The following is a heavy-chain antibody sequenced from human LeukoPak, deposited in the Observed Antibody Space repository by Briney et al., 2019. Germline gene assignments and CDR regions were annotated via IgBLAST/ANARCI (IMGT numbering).Heavy chain of an antibody. CDR1: GGSFSNYY. CDR3: ARRWNYGRNYYIDV. J-gene: IGHJ6*03. V-gene: IGHV4-34*01. Sequence: SETLSLTCAVYGGSFSNYYWSWIRQSPGQGLEWIGEINDSGTINYNPSLMSRVTVSVDKSKNQFSLKLSSATAADTAVYYCARRWNYGRNYYIDVWGKGATVSVSS. CDR2: INDSGTI. D-gene: IGHD1-7*01.